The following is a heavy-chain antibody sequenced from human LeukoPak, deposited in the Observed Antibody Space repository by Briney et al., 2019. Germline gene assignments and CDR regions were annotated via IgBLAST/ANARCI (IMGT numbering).Heavy chain of an antibody. CDR1: GFTFYDYG. V-gene: IGHV3-20*04. Sequence: PGGSLRLSCAASGFTFYDYGMSWVRQAPGKGLEWVSGINWNGGRTGYADSVKGRFTISRDNAKNSLYLQMNSLRAEDTALYYCARDLYYGSGSPSYWGQGTLVTVSS. D-gene: IGHD3-10*01. CDR2: INWNGGRT. CDR3: ARDLYYGSGSPSY. J-gene: IGHJ4*02.